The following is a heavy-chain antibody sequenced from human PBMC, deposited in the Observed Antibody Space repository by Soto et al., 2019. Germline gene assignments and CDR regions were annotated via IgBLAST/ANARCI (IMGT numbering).Heavy chain of an antibody. CDR1: GFTFSSYG. Sequence: QVQLVESGGGVVQPGRSLRLSCAASGFTFSSYGMHWVRQAPGKGLEWVAVISYDGSNKYYADSVKGRFTISRDNSKNTLYLQMNSLRAEDTAVYYCAKDVATVTTSARATRRGYMDVWGKGTTVTVSS. V-gene: IGHV3-30*18. CDR3: AKDVATVTTSARATRRGYMDV. CDR2: ISYDGSNK. D-gene: IGHD4-17*01. J-gene: IGHJ6*03.